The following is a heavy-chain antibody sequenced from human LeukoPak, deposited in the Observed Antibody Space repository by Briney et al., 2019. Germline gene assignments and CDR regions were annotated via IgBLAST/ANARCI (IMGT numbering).Heavy chain of an antibody. D-gene: IGHD2-2*01. J-gene: IGHJ6*02. CDR2: VYYSGST. CDR3: ARHLGYQLRRGYYYVMDV. V-gene: IGHV4-59*08. Sequence: SETLSLTCTVSGGSLSSYYWSWIRQPPGKGLEGIGYVYYSGSTDYNPSLKSRVTISVDTSKNQFSLKLSSVTAADTAVYYCARHLGYQLRRGYYYVMDVWGPGTTVTVSS. CDR1: GGSLSSYY.